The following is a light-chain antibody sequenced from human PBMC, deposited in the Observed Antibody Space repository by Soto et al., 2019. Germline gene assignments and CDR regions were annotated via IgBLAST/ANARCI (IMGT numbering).Light chain of an antibody. J-gene: IGKJ1*01. CDR3: QQYNNWPPWT. CDR1: QSVSSN. Sequence: EMVMTQSPATLSVSPGERATLSCRASQSVSSNLAWYQQKPGQAPTLVIYGASARATGIPARFSGSGSGTEFTLTISSLQSEDFAVYYCQQYNNWPPWTFGQGTKVDIK. CDR2: GAS. V-gene: IGKV3-15*01.